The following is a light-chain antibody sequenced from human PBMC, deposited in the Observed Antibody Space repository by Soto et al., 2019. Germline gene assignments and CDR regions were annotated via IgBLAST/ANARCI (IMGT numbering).Light chain of an antibody. Sequence: QSALTQPASVSGSPGQSITISCTGTSSDVGGYNYVSWYQQHPGKAPKLMIYDVSNRPSGVSNRFSGSKSGNTASLTISGLQAEDEADYYCSSSPSSSTLYVFGTGTKVTVL. CDR3: SSSPSSSTLYV. J-gene: IGLJ1*01. CDR1: SSDVGGYNY. CDR2: DVS. V-gene: IGLV2-14*01.